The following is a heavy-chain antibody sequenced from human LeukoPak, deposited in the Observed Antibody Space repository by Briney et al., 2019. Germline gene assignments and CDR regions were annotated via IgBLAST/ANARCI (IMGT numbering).Heavy chain of an antibody. CDR3: ARGPLVGATMGYYYYYMDV. CDR1: GGSISSYY. D-gene: IGHD1-26*01. J-gene: IGHJ6*03. CDR2: IYYSGST. V-gene: IGHV4-59*12. Sequence: PSETLSLTCTVSGGSISSYYWSWIRQPPGKGLELIGYIYYSGSTNYNPSLRSRVTISVDTSKNQFSLKLSSVTAADTAVYYCARGPLVGATMGYYYYYMDVWGKGTTVTVSS.